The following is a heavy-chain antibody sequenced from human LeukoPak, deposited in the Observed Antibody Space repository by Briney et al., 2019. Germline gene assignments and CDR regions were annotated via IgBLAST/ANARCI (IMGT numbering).Heavy chain of an antibody. D-gene: IGHD2-2*01. CDR1: GGSISSYY. CDR3: ARAYCSSTSCYPNWFDP. J-gene: IGHJ5*02. CDR2: IYYSGST. Sequence: PSETLSLTCTVSGGSISSYYWSWIRQPPGKGLEWIGYIYYSGSTNYNPSLKSRVTISVDTSKNQFSLKLSSVTAADTAVYYCARAYCSSTSCYPNWFDPWGQGTLVTVSS. V-gene: IGHV4-59*08.